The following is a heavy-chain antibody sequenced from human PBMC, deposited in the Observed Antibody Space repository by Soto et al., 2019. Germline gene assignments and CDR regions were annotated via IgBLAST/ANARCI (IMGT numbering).Heavy chain of an antibody. CDR1: GYTFTNYG. CDR2: ISAYNGDT. J-gene: IGHJ4*02. V-gene: IGHV1-18*01. CDR3: ARARYTSSSELAY. Sequence: ASVKVSCKAPGYTFTNYGITWVRQAPGQGLEWMGWISAYNGDTSYAQNLQGRVTMTTDTSTSTAYMELRSLRSDDTAVYFCARARYTSSSELAYWGQGILVTVSS. D-gene: IGHD6-6*01.